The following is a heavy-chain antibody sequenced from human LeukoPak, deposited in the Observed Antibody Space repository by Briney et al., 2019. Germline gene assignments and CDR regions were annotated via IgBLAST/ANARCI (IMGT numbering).Heavy chain of an antibody. CDR1: GGTFSSYA. J-gene: IGHJ6*03. Sequence: GASVKVSCKASGGTFSSYAISWVRQAPGQGLEWMGGIIPIFGTANYAQKFQGRVTITADESTSTAYMELSSLRSEDTAVYYCATARWGYGSGSHNYYYYYMDVWGKGTTVTISS. V-gene: IGHV1-69*13. CDR3: ATARWGYGSGSHNYYYYYMDV. CDR2: IIPIFGTA. D-gene: IGHD3-10*01.